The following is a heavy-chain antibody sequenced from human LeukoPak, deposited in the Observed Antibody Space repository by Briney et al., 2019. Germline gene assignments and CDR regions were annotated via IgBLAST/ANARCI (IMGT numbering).Heavy chain of an antibody. CDR3: ARDLAGDGYSDY. CDR1: RYTVSGNY. V-gene: IGHV3-53*01. J-gene: IGHJ4*02. D-gene: IGHD5-24*01. Sequence: GGSLRLSCAASRYTVSGNYVSWVRQAPGEGLEGVSVIYSDGSTYYADSVKGRFTISRDNSKNTLYLQMNSLRAEDTAVYYCARDLAGDGYSDYWGQGTLVTVSS. CDR2: IYSDGST.